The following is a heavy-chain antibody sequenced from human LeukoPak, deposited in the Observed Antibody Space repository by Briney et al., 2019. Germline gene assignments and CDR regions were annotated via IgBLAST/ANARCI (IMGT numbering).Heavy chain of an antibody. D-gene: IGHD1-20*01. V-gene: IGHV4-34*01. CDR3: ARHVGNNWNPSYFDY. Sequence: SETLSLTCAVYGGSFSGYYWSWIRQPPGKGLEWIGEINHSGSTNYNPSLKSRVTISVDTSKNQFPLKLSSVTAADTAVYYCARHVGNNWNPSYFDYWGQGTLVTVSS. J-gene: IGHJ4*02. CDR1: GGSFSGYY. CDR2: INHSGST.